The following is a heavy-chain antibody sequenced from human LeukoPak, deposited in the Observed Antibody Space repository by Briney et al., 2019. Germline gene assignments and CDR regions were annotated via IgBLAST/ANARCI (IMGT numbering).Heavy chain of an antibody. D-gene: IGHD6-13*01. V-gene: IGHV3-53*01. CDR1: GFTVSSNY. J-gene: IGHJ6*02. Sequence: TGGSLRLSCAASGFTVSSNYMSWVRQAPGKGLEWVPVIYSGGSTYYADSVKGRFTISRDNSKNTLYLQMNSLRAEDTAVYYCARESIAAAGTDYYYYGMDVWGQGTTVTVSS. CDR2: IYSGGST. CDR3: ARESIAAAGTDYYYYGMDV.